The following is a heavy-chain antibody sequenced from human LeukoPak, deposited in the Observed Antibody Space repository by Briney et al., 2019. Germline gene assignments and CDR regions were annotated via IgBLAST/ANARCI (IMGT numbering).Heavy chain of an antibody. CDR3: ARVKRAVTSTGEAFDI. D-gene: IGHD6-19*01. Sequence: ASVKVSCNASGYIFKNYAMNWVRQAPGQGLEWMGWINTNTGNPTYAQGFTGRFVFSLDTSVSTAYLQISSLKAADTALYYCARVKRAVTSTGEAFDIWGLGTMVTVSS. CDR2: INTNTGNP. J-gene: IGHJ3*02. CDR1: GYIFKNYA. V-gene: IGHV7-4-1*02.